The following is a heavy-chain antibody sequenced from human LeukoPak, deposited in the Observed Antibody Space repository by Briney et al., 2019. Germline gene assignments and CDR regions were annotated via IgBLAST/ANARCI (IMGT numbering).Heavy chain of an antibody. J-gene: IGHJ5*02. D-gene: IGHD3-10*01. CDR1: GGSISSGGYS. CDR3: ARALVLWFGELSWFDP. V-gene: IGHV4-30-2*01. CDR2: IYHSGST. Sequence: SSETLSLTCAVSGGSISSGGYSWSWIRQPPGKGLEWIGYIYHSGSTYYNPSLKSRVTISVDRSKNQFSLKLGSVTAADTAVYYCARALVLWFGELSWFDPWGQGTLVTVSS.